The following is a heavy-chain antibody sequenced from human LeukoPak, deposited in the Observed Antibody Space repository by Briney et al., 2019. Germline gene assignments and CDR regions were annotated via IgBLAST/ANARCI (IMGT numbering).Heavy chain of an antibody. CDR1: GGSFSGYY. CDR3: ARGQGYCSSTSCYEDYYYYYGMDV. CDR2: INHSGST. V-gene: IGHV4-34*01. D-gene: IGHD2-2*01. J-gene: IGHJ6*02. Sequence: SETLSLTCAVYGGSFSGYYWSWIRQPPGKGLEWIGEINHSGSTNYNPSLKSRVTISVDTSKNQFSLKLSSVTAADTAVYYCARGQGYCSSTSCYEDYYYYYGMDVWGQGTTVTVSS.